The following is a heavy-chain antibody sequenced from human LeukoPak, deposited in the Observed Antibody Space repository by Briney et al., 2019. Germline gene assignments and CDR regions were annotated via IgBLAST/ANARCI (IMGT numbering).Heavy chain of an antibody. J-gene: IGHJ6*04. Sequence: AEGSLRLSCAASGFTFSGSAMHWVRQASGKGLEWVGRIRSKANSYATAYAASVKGRFTISRDDSKNTAYLQMNSLKTEDTAVYYCTRSGSVVVVVAATRHYYYGMDVWGKGTTVTVSS. CDR2: IRSKANSYAT. CDR1: GFTFSGSA. V-gene: IGHV3-73*01. D-gene: IGHD2-15*01. CDR3: TRSGSVVVVVAATRHYYYGMDV.